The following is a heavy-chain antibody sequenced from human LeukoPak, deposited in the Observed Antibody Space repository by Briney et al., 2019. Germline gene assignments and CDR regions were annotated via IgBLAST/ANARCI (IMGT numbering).Heavy chain of an antibody. Sequence: SETLSLTCAVYGGSFSGYYWSWIRQPPGKGLEWIGEINHSGSTNYNPSLKSRVTISVDTSKNQFSLKLSSVTAADTAVYYCARGRDANLYTIFGVVKGNWFDPWGQGTLVTVSS. CDR1: GGSFSGYY. D-gene: IGHD3-3*01. CDR3: ARGRDANLYTIFGVVKGNWFDP. J-gene: IGHJ5*02. CDR2: INHSGST. V-gene: IGHV4-34*01.